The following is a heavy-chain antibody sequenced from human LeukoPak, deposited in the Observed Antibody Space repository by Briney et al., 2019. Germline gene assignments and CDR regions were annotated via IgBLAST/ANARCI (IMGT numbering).Heavy chain of an antibody. J-gene: IGHJ4*02. Sequence: GGSLRLSCAASGFTFSNAWMSWVRQAPGKGLEWVGRIKSKTDGGTTDYAAPVKGRFTISRDDSKNTLYLQMNSLKTEDTAVYYCTTDGAATYCSSTSCLSSGYWGQGTLVTVSS. D-gene: IGHD2-2*01. CDR3: TTDGAATYCSSTSCLSSGY. V-gene: IGHV3-15*01. CDR2: IKSKTDGGTT. CDR1: GFTFSNAW.